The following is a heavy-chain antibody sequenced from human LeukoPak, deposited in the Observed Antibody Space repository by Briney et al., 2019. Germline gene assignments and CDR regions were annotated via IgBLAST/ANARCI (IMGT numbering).Heavy chain of an antibody. Sequence: GGSLRLSCVASGFTFSSYDMHWVRQGTGKGLEWVSAIGRADDTYYPGSVKGRFTISREDAKNSLYLQMGSLRAEDTAVYYCARETPDYGDNSPGWDLDLWGRGTLVTVSS. D-gene: IGHD4-17*01. CDR1: GFTFSSYD. V-gene: IGHV3-13*01. CDR2: IGRADDT. J-gene: IGHJ2*01. CDR3: ARETPDYGDNSPGWDLDL.